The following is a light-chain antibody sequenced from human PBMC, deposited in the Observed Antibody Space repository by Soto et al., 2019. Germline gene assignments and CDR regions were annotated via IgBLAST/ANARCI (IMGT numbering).Light chain of an antibody. CDR3: QPYGSSLGA. CDR2: GAS. CDR1: QSVNSAY. Sequence: EIVLTQSPGTLSLSPGERATLSCRASQSVNSAYLAWYQQKPGHAPRLLIYGASNRATGIPDRFSGSGSGTAFSLTISRLEREDFAVYYCQPYGSSLGAFCPGTKVDFK. V-gene: IGKV3-20*01. J-gene: IGKJ3*01.